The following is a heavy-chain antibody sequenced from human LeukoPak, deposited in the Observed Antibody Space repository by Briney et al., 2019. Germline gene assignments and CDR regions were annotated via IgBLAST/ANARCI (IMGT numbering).Heavy chain of an antibody. D-gene: IGHD6-13*01. CDR2: IYYSGST. J-gene: IGHJ6*03. CDR1: GGSISSYY. Sequence: KASGTLSLTCTVSGGSISSYYWSWIRQPPGKGLEWIGYIYYSGSTNYNPSLKSRVTISVDTSKNQFSLKLSSVTAADTAVYYCARDLGYSSSWYVGAGYYYYMDVWGKGTTVTISS. V-gene: IGHV4-59*12. CDR3: ARDLGYSSSWYVGAGYYYYMDV.